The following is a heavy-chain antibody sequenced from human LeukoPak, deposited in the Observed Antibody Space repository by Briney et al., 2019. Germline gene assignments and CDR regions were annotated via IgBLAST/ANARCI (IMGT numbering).Heavy chain of an antibody. CDR1: GGSISSSSYS. CDR3: PRRMSQPPGRYFDH. J-gene: IGHJ2*01. CDR2: IYYSGST. Sequence: TSQTLSLTCTVSGGSISSSSYSGGWIRQPPGKGLEWIGSIYYSGSTYYNPSLKSRVTISIDTSKNQFSLKLSSVTAADTAVYYCPRRMSQPPGRYFDHWGRGTLVTVSS. V-gene: IGHV4-39*07. D-gene: IGHD2/OR15-2a*01.